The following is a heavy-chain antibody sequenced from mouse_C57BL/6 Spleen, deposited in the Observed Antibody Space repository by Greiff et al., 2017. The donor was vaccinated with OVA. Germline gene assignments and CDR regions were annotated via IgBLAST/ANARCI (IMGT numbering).Heavy chain of an antibody. Sequence: QVQLKQPGAELVKPGASVKLSCKASGYTFTSYWMHWVKQRPGRGLEWIGRIDPNSGGTKYNEKFKSKATLTVDKPSSTAYMQLSSLTSEDSAVYYCARSESRVYDGYPDYWGQGTTLTVSS. CDR2: IDPNSGGT. D-gene: IGHD2-3*01. J-gene: IGHJ2*01. CDR1: GYTFTSYW. CDR3: ARSESRVYDGYPDY. V-gene: IGHV1-72*01.